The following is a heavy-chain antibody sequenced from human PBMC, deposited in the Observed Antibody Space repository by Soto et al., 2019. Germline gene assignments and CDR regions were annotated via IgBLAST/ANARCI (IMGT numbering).Heavy chain of an antibody. Sequence: QVQLVQSGAEVKKPGASVKVSCKASGYTLTSYDINWVRQATGQGLEWMGWMNPNSGNTGYAQKFQDRVTMTRNTSISTAYMELSSLRSEDTVVYYCARVIGGHGVLDPWGQGTLVTVSS. CDR1: GYTLTSYD. D-gene: IGHD5-12*01. V-gene: IGHV1-8*01. J-gene: IGHJ5*02. CDR3: ARVIGGHGVLDP. CDR2: MNPNSGNT.